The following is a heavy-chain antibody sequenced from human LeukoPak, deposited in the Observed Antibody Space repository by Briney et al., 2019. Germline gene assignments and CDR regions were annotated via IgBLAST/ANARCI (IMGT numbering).Heavy chain of an antibody. Sequence: SETLSLTCTVSGGSISSSSYYWGWIRQPPGKGLEWIGSIYYSGSTYYNPSLKSRVTIPVDTSKNQFSLKLSSVTAADTAVYYCARGDLTYYYDSSGSPPDYWGQGTLVTVSS. J-gene: IGHJ4*02. CDR1: GGSISSSSYY. CDR2: IYYSGST. V-gene: IGHV4-39*07. CDR3: ARGDLTYYYDSSGSPPDY. D-gene: IGHD3-22*01.